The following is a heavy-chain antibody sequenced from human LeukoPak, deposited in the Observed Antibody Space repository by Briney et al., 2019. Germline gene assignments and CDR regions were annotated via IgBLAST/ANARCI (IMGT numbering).Heavy chain of an antibody. D-gene: IGHD3-10*01. J-gene: IGHJ4*02. Sequence: GESLKISCKGSGYRFTTYWIGWVRQMPGKGLEWMGIVYPSDSDTRYSPSFQGQVTISADKSIGTAYLQWSSLKTSDTAMYYCARTYGSFDYWGQGTLVTVSS. V-gene: IGHV5-51*01. CDR3: ARTYGSFDY. CDR2: VYPSDSDT. CDR1: GYRFTTYW.